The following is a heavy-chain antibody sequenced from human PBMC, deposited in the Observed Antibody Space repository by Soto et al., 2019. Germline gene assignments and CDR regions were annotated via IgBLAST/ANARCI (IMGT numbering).Heavy chain of an antibody. CDR2: ISSTGNTI. CDR1: GFTFSRFS. D-gene: IGHD4-4*01. J-gene: IGHJ4*02. V-gene: IGHV3-48*02. CDR3: ARDKDYSIDY. Sequence: EVQLVESGGGLVQPGGSLRLSCAASGFTFSRFSLNWVRQAPGKGLEGVSHISSTGNTIYYPDSVKGRFTISRDLAKNSLYLQMNNLRDEDTAVYYCARDKDYSIDYWGQGTLVTVSS.